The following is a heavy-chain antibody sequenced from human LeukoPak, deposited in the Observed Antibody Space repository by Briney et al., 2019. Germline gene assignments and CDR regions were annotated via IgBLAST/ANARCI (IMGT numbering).Heavy chain of an antibody. D-gene: IGHD1-14*01. CDR1: GGSISSYY. CDR2: IYYSGST. V-gene: IGHV4-59*01. J-gene: IGHJ4*02. CDR3: ASLTFTHFDY. Sequence: SETLSLTCTVSGGSISSYYWSWIRQPPGKGLEWIGYIYYSGSTNYNPSLKSRVTISVDTSKNQFSLKLSSVTAADTAVYYCASLTFTHFDYWGQGTLVTVPS.